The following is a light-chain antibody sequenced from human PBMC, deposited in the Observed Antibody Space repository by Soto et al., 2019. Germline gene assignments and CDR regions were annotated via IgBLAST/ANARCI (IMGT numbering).Light chain of an antibody. CDR2: AAS. CDR3: QQYYSYPRT. J-gene: IGKJ2*02. V-gene: IGKV1-8*01. CDR1: QGISSY. Sequence: AIRMTQSPSSFSASTGDRVTITCRASQGISSYLAWYQQKPGKAPKLRIYAASTLQSGVPSRFSGSGSGTDFTLTISCLQSEDVATYYCQQYYSYPRTFGQGTKLEIK.